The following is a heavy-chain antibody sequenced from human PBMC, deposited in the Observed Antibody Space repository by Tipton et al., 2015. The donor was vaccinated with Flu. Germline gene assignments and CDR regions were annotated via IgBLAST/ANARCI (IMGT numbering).Heavy chain of an antibody. CDR3: ARERWELLNTDY. CDR2: LYSSGST. J-gene: IGHJ4*02. CDR1: GGSISSSSYY. V-gene: IGHV4-39*07. D-gene: IGHD1-26*01. Sequence: TLSLTCTVSGGSISSSSYYWGWIRQPPGKGLEWFGSLYSSGSTYYNPSLKSRVTISVDTSKNQFSLTLTSVTAADTAVYYCARERWELLNTDYWGQGTLVTVSS.